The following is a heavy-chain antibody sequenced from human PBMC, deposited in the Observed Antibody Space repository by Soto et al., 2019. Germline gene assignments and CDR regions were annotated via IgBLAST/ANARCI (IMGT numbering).Heavy chain of an antibody. CDR3: ARASGGHSGSGHWF. D-gene: IGHD2-21*02. V-gene: IGHV4-38-2*02. CDR2: ISHSGTS. Sequence: SETLSLTCTVSGYSISSGYYWSWIRETPGKGLEWIGSISHSGTSFYNPSLRSRVTISMDTSNNHFSLKLNSLTATDTAVYYCARASGGHSGSGHWF. CDR1: GYSISSGYY. J-gene: IGHJ5*01.